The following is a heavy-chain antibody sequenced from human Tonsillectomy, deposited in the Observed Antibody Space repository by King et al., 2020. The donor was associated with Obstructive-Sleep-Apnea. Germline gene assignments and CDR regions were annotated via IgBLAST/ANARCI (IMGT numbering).Heavy chain of an antibody. Sequence: QLVQSGAEVKKPGASVKVSCKASGYTFTSYDINWVRQATGQGLEWMGWMNPNSGNTGYAQKYQCRVTMTRNTSISTAYMELSSLRSEDTAVYYCARGTHYYDSSGYYYLFDYWGQGTLVTVSS. D-gene: IGHD3-22*01. CDR1: GYTFTSYD. V-gene: IGHV1-8*01. CDR2: MNPNSGNT. CDR3: ARGTHYYDSSGYYYLFDY. J-gene: IGHJ4*02.